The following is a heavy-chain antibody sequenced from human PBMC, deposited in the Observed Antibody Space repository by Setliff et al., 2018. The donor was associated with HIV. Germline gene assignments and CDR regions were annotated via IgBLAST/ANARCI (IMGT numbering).Heavy chain of an antibody. Sequence: ASVKVSCKASGYTFTTYAIHWVRQAPGQRLEWMGWINAGNGNTKYSQRFQGRVTITRDTSATTAYMEVSSLRSEDTAVYYCARDEGSSGPRDHWGQGTLVTVSS. D-gene: IGHD6-19*01. CDR2: INAGNGNT. J-gene: IGHJ4*02. CDR1: GYTFTTYA. V-gene: IGHV1-3*01. CDR3: ARDEGSSGPRDH.